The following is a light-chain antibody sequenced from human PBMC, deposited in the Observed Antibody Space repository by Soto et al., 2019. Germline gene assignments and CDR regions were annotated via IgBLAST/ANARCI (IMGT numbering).Light chain of an antibody. J-gene: IGKJ1*01. Sequence: EIVLTQSPATLSLSPGERATLSCRASQSVGSYLAWYQQKLGQAPRLLIYDASNRATGIPARFSGSGSGTDFTLTISSLEPEDFAGYYCQQRSNWPRTFGQGTKVEI. V-gene: IGKV3-11*01. CDR1: QSVGSY. CDR2: DAS. CDR3: QQRSNWPRT.